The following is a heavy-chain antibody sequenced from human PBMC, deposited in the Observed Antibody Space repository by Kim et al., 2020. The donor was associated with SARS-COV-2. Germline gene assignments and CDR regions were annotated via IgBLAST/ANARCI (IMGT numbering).Heavy chain of an antibody. CDR3: AKDPRTGYSSSYRYYGMDA. Sequence: GGSLRLSCAASGFTFSSYGMHWVRQAPGKGLEWVAVISYDGSNKYYADSVKGRFTISRDNSKNTLYLQMNSLRAEDTAVYYCAKDPRTGYSSSYRYYGMDAWGQGTTVTVSS. D-gene: IGHD6-13*01. CDR1: GFTFSSYG. J-gene: IGHJ6*02. V-gene: IGHV3-30*18. CDR2: ISYDGSNK.